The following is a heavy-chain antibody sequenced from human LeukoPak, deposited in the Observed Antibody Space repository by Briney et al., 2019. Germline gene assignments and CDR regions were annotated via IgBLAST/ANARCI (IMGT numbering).Heavy chain of an antibody. V-gene: IGHV4-4*07. D-gene: IGHD3-16*01. CDR1: GGSISFFY. J-gene: IGHJ3*01. Sequence: SETLSLTCTVSGGSISFFYWNWIRQPAGKGLEWIGRIYTSGSTNYNPSLKSRVTMSVDTSKNQFSLKLTSVTAADTAVYYCARDWGSSWAFDFWGQGTMVTVSS. CDR3: ARDWGSSWAFDF. CDR2: IYTSGST.